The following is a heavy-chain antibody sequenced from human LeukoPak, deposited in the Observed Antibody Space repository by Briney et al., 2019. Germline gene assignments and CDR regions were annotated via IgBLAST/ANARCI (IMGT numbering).Heavy chain of an antibody. Sequence: ASGMVSCKASGYMFTGYYMHWVRQAPGQGLEWMGWINPNSGGTNYAQKFQGRVTMTRDTSISTAYMELSSLRSDDTAVYYCARGYCSGDCFTFFDYWGQGTLVTV. D-gene: IGHD2-21*02. J-gene: IGHJ4*02. CDR2: INPNSGGT. CDR1: GYMFTGYY. V-gene: IGHV1-2*02. CDR3: ARGYCSGDCFTFFDY.